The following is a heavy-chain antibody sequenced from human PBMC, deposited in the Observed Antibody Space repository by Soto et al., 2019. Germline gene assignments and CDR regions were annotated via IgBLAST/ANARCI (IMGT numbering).Heavy chain of an antibody. D-gene: IGHD6-19*01. CDR2: VSGSGGTT. V-gene: IGHV3-23*01. Sequence: EVQLLDSGGGLVQPGGSLRLSCAASGFTFSSSAMSWVRQAPGKGLEWVSAVSGSGGTTYYADSVRGRFTISRDNSKNTLYLHMNSLRAEDTAIYFCAGCTVDTIVTSGWCHYVAPWGQGTLVTVSS. J-gene: IGHJ5*02. CDR3: AGCTVDTIVTSGWCHYVAP. CDR1: GFTFSSSA.